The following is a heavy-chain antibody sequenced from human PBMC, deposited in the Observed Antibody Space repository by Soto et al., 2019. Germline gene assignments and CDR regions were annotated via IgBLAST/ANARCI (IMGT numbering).Heavy chain of an antibody. D-gene: IGHD4-17*01. CDR2: IWYDGSNK. Sequence: QVQLVESGGGVVQPGRSLRLSCAASGFTFSSYGMHWVRQAPGKGLEWVAVIWYDGSNKYYADSVKGRFTISRDNSKNTLYLQMNSLRAEDTAVYYCARDLTVTTSGDYWGQGTLVTVSS. CDR1: GFTFSSYG. CDR3: ARDLTVTTSGDY. V-gene: IGHV3-33*01. J-gene: IGHJ4*02.